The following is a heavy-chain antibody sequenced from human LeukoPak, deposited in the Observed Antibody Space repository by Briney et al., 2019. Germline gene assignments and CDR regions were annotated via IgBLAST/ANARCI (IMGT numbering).Heavy chain of an antibody. CDR1: GYSFTSYW. Sequence: GESLRISCKGSGYSFTSYWISWVRQMPGKGLEWMGRIDPSDSYTNYSPSFQGHVTISADKSISTAYLQWSSLKASDTAMYYCARGTSIAVALDWFDPWGQGTLVTVSS. D-gene: IGHD6-19*01. V-gene: IGHV5-10-1*01. J-gene: IGHJ5*02. CDR3: ARGTSIAVALDWFDP. CDR2: IDPSDSYT.